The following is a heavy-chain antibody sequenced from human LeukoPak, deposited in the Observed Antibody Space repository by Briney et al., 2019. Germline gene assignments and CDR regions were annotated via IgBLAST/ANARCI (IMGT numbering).Heavy chain of an antibody. V-gene: IGHV4-34*01. Sequence: PSETLSLTCAVYGGSFSGYYWSWIRQPPGKGLEWIGEINHSGSTNYNPSPKSRVTISVDTSKNQFSLKLSSVTAADTAVYYCARGIGEQLVLYGMDVWGQGTTVTVSS. CDR2: INHSGST. D-gene: IGHD6-6*01. CDR3: ARGIGEQLVLYGMDV. J-gene: IGHJ6*02. CDR1: GGSFSGYY.